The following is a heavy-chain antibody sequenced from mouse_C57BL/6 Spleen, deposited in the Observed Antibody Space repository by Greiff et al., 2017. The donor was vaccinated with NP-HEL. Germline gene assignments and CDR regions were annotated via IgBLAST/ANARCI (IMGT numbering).Heavy chain of an antibody. CDR2: IDPSDSYT. V-gene: IGHV1-69*01. Sequence: VQLQQPGAELVMPGASVKLSCKASGYTFTSYWMHWVKQRPGQGLEWIGEIDPSDSYTNYNQKFKGKSTLTVDKSSSTAYMQLSSLTSEDTAVYYCARGGNYVRMDYWGQGTSVTVSS. D-gene: IGHD2-1*01. CDR3: ARGGNYVRMDY. CDR1: GYTFTSYW. J-gene: IGHJ4*01.